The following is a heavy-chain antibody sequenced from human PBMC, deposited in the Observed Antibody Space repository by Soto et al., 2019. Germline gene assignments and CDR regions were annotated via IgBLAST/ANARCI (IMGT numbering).Heavy chain of an antibody. CDR2: VNPNSGGT. J-gene: IGHJ6*02. CDR3: AREEPTSTGTTWGVGYYGMDV. Sequence: ASVKVSCKASGYTFTGYYMHWVLQAPGQGLEWMGWVNPNSGGTNYAQKFQGWVTMTRDTSISTAYMELSRLRSDDTAVYYCAREEPTSTGTTWGVGYYGMDVWGQGTTVTVSS. CDR1: GYTFTGYY. D-gene: IGHD1-7*01. V-gene: IGHV1-2*04.